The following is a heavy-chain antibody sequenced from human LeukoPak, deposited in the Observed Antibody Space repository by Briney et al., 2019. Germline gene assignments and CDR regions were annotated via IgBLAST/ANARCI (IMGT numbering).Heavy chain of an antibody. CDR1: GFTFSSYA. CDR3: AKDKMGSYYDSSGYYEY. V-gene: IGHV3-23*01. J-gene: IGHJ4*02. Sequence: PGGSLRLSCAASGFTFSSYAMSWVRQAPGKGLELVSAISGSGGSTYYADSVKGRFTISRDNSKNTLYLQMNSLRAEDTAVYYCAKDKMGSYYDSSGYYEYWGQGTLVTVSS. CDR2: ISGSGGST. D-gene: IGHD3-22*01.